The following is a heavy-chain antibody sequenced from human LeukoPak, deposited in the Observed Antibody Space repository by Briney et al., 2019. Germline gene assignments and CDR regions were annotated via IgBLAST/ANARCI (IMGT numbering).Heavy chain of an antibody. Sequence: PSETLSLTCTVSGGSISSSSYYWGWIRQPPGKGLEWIGSIYYSGSTYYNPSLKSRVTISVDTSKNQFSLKLSSVTAADTAVYYCARVRTAWGVQLFPPSYFDYWGQGTLVTVSS. D-gene: IGHD5-18*01. CDR3: ARVRTAWGVQLFPPSYFDY. J-gene: IGHJ4*02. CDR2: IYYSGST. CDR1: GGSISSSSYY. V-gene: IGHV4-39*07.